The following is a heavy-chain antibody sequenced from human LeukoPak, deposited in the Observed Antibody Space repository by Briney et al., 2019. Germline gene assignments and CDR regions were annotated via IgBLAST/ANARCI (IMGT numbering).Heavy chain of an antibody. D-gene: IGHD3-10*01. CDR3: AKSMVRGVMDD. Sequence: GGSLRLSCAASGFTFDDYGMSWVRQAPGKGLEWVSAISGSGGSTYYADSVKGRFIISRDNSKNTLCLQMNSLRAEDTAVYYCAKSMVRGVMDDWGQGTLVTVSS. CDR1: GFTFDDYG. J-gene: IGHJ4*02. V-gene: IGHV3-23*01. CDR2: ISGSGGST.